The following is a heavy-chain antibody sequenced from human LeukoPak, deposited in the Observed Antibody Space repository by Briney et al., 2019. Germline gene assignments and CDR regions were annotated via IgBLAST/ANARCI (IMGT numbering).Heavy chain of an antibody. J-gene: IGHJ4*02. D-gene: IGHD3-22*01. Sequence: GGSLRLSCAASGFTFSSYAMHWVRQAPGKGLEWVAVISYDGSNKYYADSVKGRFTISRDNSKNTLYLQMNSLRAEDTAVCYCARDREVYYYDSSGSFDYWGQGTLVTVSS. CDR1: GFTFSSYA. CDR2: ISYDGSNK. CDR3: ARDREVYYYDSSGSFDY. V-gene: IGHV3-30-3*01.